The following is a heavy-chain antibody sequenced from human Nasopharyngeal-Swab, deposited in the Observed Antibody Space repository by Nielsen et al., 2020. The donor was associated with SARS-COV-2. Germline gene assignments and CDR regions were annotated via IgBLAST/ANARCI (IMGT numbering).Heavy chain of an antibody. Sequence: VRQAPGKGLEWVGRIKGKTDGGTTDYAAPVKGRFTISRDDSKNTLYLQMNSLKTEDTAVYYCTTEIVVVPAAIHYYYYGMDVWGQGTTVTVSS. V-gene: IGHV3-15*01. CDR3: TTEIVVVPAAIHYYYYGMDV. J-gene: IGHJ6*02. D-gene: IGHD2-2*02. CDR2: IKGKTDGGTT.